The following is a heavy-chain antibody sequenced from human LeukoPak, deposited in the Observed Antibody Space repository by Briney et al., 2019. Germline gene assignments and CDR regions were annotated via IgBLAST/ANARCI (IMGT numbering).Heavy chain of an antibody. Sequence: GGSLRLSCAASGFTFSSYGMHWVRQAPGKGLEWVAFIRYDGSNRYYADSVKGRFTISRDNSKNTLYLQMNSLRAEDTAVYYCAKVVAGRPFFDYWGQGTLVTVSS. CDR3: AKVVAGRPFFDY. V-gene: IGHV3-30*02. CDR2: IRYDGSNR. CDR1: GFTFSSYG. D-gene: IGHD6-19*01. J-gene: IGHJ4*02.